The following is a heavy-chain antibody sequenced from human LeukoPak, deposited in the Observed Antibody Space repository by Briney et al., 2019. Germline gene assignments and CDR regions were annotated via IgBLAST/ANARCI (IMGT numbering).Heavy chain of an antibody. J-gene: IGHJ5*02. CDR2: INSADNVE. CDR1: GFSLRSSE. V-gene: IGHV3-48*03. D-gene: IGHD6-19*01. CDR3: ARDTVNGPFVSSLDL. Sequence: GGSLRLSCAASGFSLRSSEMNWGRQAPGKGPEWVAHINSADNVEYYTDSVRGRFTMSRDNAKDLLYRQMNSLRDEDTAVYYCARDTVNGPFVSSLDLWGQGVLVTVSS.